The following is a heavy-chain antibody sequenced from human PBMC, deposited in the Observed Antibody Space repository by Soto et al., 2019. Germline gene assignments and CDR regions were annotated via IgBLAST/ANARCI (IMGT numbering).Heavy chain of an antibody. CDR1: SLW. Sequence: SLWITWVRQMPGKGLEWMGNIDPSDSYTNYSPSFQGHVTISADKSISTAYLQWSSLKASDTAMYYCAFRGGMATITSSYYGMDVWGQGTTVTVSS. CDR2: IDPSDSYT. V-gene: IGHV5-10-1*01. CDR3: AFRGGMATITSSYYGMDV. D-gene: IGHD5-12*01. J-gene: IGHJ6*02.